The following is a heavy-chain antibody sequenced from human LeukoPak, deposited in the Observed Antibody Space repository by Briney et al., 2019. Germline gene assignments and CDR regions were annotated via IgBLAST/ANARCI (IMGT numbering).Heavy chain of an antibody. D-gene: IGHD3-10*01. CDR1: GFTFSNAW. CDR3: TTALLWFGELSDFDY. CDR2: IKSKTDGGTT. V-gene: IGHV3-15*01. Sequence: PGGSLRLSCAASGFTFSNAWMNWVRQAPGKGLEWVGRIKSKTDGGTTDYAAPVKGRFTISRDDSKNTLSLQMNSLKTEDTAVYYCTTALLWFGELSDFDYWGQGTLVTVSS. J-gene: IGHJ4*02.